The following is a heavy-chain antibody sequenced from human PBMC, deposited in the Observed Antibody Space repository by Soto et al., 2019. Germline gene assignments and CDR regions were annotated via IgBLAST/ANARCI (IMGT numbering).Heavy chain of an antibody. J-gene: IGHJ5*02. CDR2: ISSSISYI. CDR3: AREGEYSSSWPRVWFDP. D-gene: IGHD6-13*01. V-gene: IGHV3-21*01. Sequence: GGSLRLSCAASGFTFSSYSMNWVRQAPGKGLEWVSSISSSISYIYYADSVKGRFTISRDNAKNSLYLQMNSLRAEDTAVYYCAREGEYSSSWPRVWFDPWGQGTLVTVSS. CDR1: GFTFSSYS.